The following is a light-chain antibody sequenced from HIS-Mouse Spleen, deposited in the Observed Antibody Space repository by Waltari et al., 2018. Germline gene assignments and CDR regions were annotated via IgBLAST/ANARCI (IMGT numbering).Light chain of an antibody. CDR1: QSLVYRDGNTY. Sequence: DVVMTQSPLSLPVTLGQPASISCRSSQSLVYRDGNTYLNWFQHRPGQSPRRLIYKVSNQDSGVPDRCRGSGSGTDFSRKISRGEAEDVGVYYCMQVTLWPTFGQGTKVEIK. CDR3: MQVTLWPT. CDR2: KVS. V-gene: IGKV2-30*01. J-gene: IGKJ1*01.